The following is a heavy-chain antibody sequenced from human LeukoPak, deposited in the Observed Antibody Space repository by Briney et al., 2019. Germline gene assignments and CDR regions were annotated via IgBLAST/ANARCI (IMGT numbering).Heavy chain of an antibody. CDR1: GYSISSGYY. Sequence: SETLSLTCTVSGYSISSGYYWGWIRQPPGKGLEWIGSIYHSGSTYYNPSLKSRVTILVDTSKNQFSLKLNSVTAADTAVYYCASRSYWYFDLWSRGTLVTVSS. CDR2: IYHSGST. J-gene: IGHJ2*01. CDR3: ASRSYWYFDL. V-gene: IGHV4-38-2*02.